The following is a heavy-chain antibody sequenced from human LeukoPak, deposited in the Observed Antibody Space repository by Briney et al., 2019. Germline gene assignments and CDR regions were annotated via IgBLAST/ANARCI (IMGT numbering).Heavy chain of an antibody. CDR1: GGSIRTYY. Sequence: ASETLSLTCTVSGGSIRTYYWSWMRQPPGKGLEWIGFIYYSGSTKYNPSLKSRVTISVDTSKNQFSLKLSSVTAADTAVYYCARDPYRSSWSYGMDVWGQGTTVTVSS. CDR3: ARDPYRSSWSYGMDV. J-gene: IGHJ6*02. D-gene: IGHD6-13*01. V-gene: IGHV4-59*01. CDR2: IYYSGST.